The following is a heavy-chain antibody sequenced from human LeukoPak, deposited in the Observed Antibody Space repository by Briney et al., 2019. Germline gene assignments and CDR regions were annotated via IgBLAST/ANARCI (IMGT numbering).Heavy chain of an antibody. CDR3: ARMDIGLVRD. J-gene: IGHJ4*02. Sequence: GGSLRLSCAASGFTFSSYWMSWVRQAPGKGLEWVANIKQDGSEEYYVDPVKGRFTISRDNAKNSLSLQMNSLRAEDTAVYYCARMDIGLVRDWGQGTLVTVSS. CDR2: IKQDGSEE. CDR1: GFTFSSYW. D-gene: IGHD3-10*01. V-gene: IGHV3-7*01.